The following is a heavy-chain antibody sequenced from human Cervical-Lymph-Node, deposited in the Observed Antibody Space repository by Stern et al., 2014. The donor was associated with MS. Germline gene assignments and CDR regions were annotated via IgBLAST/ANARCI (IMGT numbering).Heavy chain of an antibody. J-gene: IGHJ4*02. CDR2: ISPYNGNT. V-gene: IGHV1-18*01. D-gene: IGHD4-11*01. Sequence: QMQLAQSGAEVKKPGASVNVSCKTSGYTFTYYAISWIRQAPGQGLEWVGWISPYNGNTNFVQKLQGRVAMTTDTSTSTAYMELRSLRSDDTAVYYCARDDDYTRRAIDYWGQGTLVTVSS. CDR1: GYTFTYYA. CDR3: ARDDDYTRRAIDY.